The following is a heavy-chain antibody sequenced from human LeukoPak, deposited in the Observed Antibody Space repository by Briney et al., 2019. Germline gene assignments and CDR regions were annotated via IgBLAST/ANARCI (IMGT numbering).Heavy chain of an antibody. J-gene: IGHJ4*02. CDR2: INSDGSTT. Sequence: GGSLRLSCAASGFRFSSYWMHWVRQAPGTGLVWVSRINSDGSTTSYADSVKGRFTISRDNAKNTVYLQMNSLRAEDTAVYYCARDLDSSGSSPAYSNYWGQGTLVTVSS. CDR1: GFRFSSYW. D-gene: IGHD6-6*01. V-gene: IGHV3-74*01. CDR3: ARDLDSSGSSPAYSNY.